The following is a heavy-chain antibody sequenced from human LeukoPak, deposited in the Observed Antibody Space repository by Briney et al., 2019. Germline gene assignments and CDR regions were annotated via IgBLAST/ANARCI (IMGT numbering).Heavy chain of an antibody. CDR2: MNPNSGNT. CDR3: ASGSAAGNYYYYMDV. V-gene: IGHV1-8*01. Sequence: ASVKVSCKASGYTFTGYDINWVRQATGQGLEWMGWMNPNSGNTGYAQKFQGRVTMTRNTSISTAYMELSSLRSEDTAVYYCASGSAAGNYYYYMDVWGKGTTVTISS. D-gene: IGHD6-13*01. CDR1: GYTFTGYD. J-gene: IGHJ6*03.